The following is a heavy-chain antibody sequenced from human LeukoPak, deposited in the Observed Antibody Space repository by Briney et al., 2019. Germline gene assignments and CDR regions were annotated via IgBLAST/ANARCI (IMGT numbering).Heavy chain of an antibody. D-gene: IGHD2-21*02. CDR3: AKHDGPIVVVTAKLDY. Sequence: GGSLRLSCVPSGFTFSTYAMHWVRQAPGKGLEWGAFISSDGNKNYYEDSVKGRFTISRDNSKNTLFLQMSSLRPEDTAMYYCAKHDGPIVVVTAKLDYWGLGTLVTVSS. J-gene: IGHJ4*02. CDR2: ISSDGNKN. CDR1: GFTFSTYA. V-gene: IGHV3-30*18.